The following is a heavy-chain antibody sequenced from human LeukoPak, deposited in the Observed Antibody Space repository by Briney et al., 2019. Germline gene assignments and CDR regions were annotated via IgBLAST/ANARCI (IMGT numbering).Heavy chain of an antibody. CDR2: LSGSGLST. CDR3: AKGGESSSWLFDY. Sequence: PGGSLRLSCAASGFTFSSYAMSWVRQAPGKGLQWVSALSGSGLSTYYADSVKGQFTISRDNSKNTLYLQMNSLRAEDTAVYYCAKGGESSSWLFDYWGQGTLVPVSS. J-gene: IGHJ4*02. V-gene: IGHV3-23*01. D-gene: IGHD6-13*01. CDR1: GFTFSSYA.